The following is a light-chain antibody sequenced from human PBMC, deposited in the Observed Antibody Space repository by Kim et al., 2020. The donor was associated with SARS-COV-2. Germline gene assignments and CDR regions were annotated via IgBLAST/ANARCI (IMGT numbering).Light chain of an antibody. V-gene: IGKV3-15*01. CDR3: QQDKNWPQT. CDR2: GAS. J-gene: IGKJ1*01. CDR1: QSESSI. Sequence: VSRGERATLACRASQSESSILAWYQEKPCQAPRPLIYGASTRATGIPARVSGSGAGTEFTLTISSLQSEDFSVYYWQQDKNWPQTFGQGNKVGIK.